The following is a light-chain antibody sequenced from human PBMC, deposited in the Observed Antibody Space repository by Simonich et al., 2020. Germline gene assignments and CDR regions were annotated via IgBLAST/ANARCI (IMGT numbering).Light chain of an antibody. V-gene: IGLV6-57*03. J-gene: IGLJ3*02. Sequence: NFMLTQPHSVSESPGKTVTISCTRSSGSIASNYVQWYQQLPGSAPTTVIYADNQRPSGVPDRFSGSIDSSSNSASLTISGLKTEDEADYYCQSYDSSNWVFGGGTKLTVL. CDR2: ADN. CDR3: QSYDSSNWV. CDR1: SGSIASNY.